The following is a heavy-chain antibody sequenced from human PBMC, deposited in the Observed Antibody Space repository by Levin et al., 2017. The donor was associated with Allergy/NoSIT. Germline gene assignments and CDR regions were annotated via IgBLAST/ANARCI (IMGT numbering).Heavy chain of an antibody. CDR1: GFTFRSYA. CDR3: ARVYFDWLLMGDLDY. D-gene: IGHD3-9*01. V-gene: IGHV3-30-3*01. CDR2: ISYDGSNK. J-gene: IGHJ4*02. Sequence: LSLTCAASGFTFRSYAMHWVRQAPGKGLEWVAVISYDGSNKYYADSVKGRFTISRDNSKNTLYLQMNSLRAEDTAVYYCARVYFDWLLMGDLDYWGQGTLVTVSS.